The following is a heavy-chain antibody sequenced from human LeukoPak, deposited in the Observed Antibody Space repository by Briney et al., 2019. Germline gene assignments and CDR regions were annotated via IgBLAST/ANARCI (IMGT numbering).Heavy chain of an antibody. J-gene: IGHJ4*02. CDR2: IRYDGSNK. Sequence: PGGSLRLSCAASGFTFSSYGMHWVRQAPGKGLEWVAFIRYDGSNKYYADSVKGRFTISRDNSKNTLYLQMYSLRAEDTAVYYCAKDRDFWSGYPNYFDYWGQGTLVTVSS. D-gene: IGHD3-3*01. CDR3: AKDRDFWSGYPNYFDY. CDR1: GFTFSSYG. V-gene: IGHV3-30*02.